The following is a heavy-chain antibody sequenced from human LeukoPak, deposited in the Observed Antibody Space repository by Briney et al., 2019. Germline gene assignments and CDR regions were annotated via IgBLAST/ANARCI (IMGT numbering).Heavy chain of an antibody. CDR1: GGSISSGGYY. J-gene: IGHJ6*02. CDR3: ARDRLGRVAVADTYSYYGMDV. CDR2: IYHSGST. Sequence: SQTLSLTCTVSGGSISSGGYYWSWIRQPPGKGLEWIGYIYHSGSTNYNPSLKSRVTISVDMSKNQVSLRLSSVTAADTAVYYCARDRLGRVAVADTYSYYGMDVWGQGTTVTVSS. V-gene: IGHV4-30-2*01. D-gene: IGHD6-19*01.